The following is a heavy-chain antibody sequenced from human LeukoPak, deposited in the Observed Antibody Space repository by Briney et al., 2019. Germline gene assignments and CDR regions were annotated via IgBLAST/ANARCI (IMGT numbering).Heavy chain of an antibody. Sequence: GGSLRLSCAASGFTFSNYSMNWVRQAPGKGLEWVSSISTSSSYIYYADSVKGRFTISRDSAKNSLYLQMNSLRAEDTAVYYCVVPDAQNTELDYWCQGTLVTVSS. J-gene: IGHJ4*02. CDR1: GFTFSNYS. CDR2: ISTSSSYI. D-gene: IGHD2-2*01. V-gene: IGHV3-21*06. CDR3: VVPDAQNTELDY.